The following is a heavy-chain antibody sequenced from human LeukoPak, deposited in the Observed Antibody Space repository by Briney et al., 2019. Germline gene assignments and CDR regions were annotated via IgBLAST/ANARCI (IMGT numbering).Heavy chain of an antibody. CDR1: GYKFTNPW. CDR3: ARTSPHVWFDP. CDR2: IYIGGSDT. J-gene: IGHJ5*02. Sequence: GESLKISCQGSGYKFTNPWIAWVRQMPGKGLEWMGMIYIGGSDTRYSPSFQGQVNISADRSINTAYLQWSRLKASDTAMYYCARTSPHVWFDPWGQGTLVIVSS. V-gene: IGHV5-51*01. D-gene: IGHD3-16*01.